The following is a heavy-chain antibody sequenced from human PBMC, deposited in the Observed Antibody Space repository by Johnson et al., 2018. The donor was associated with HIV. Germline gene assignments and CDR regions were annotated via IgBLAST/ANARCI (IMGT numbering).Heavy chain of an antibody. CDR3: ASGDDDVF. CDR2: ISFDGSNK. Sequence: QMQLVESGGGVVQPGRSLRLSCAASGFMFSSFAMHWVRQAPGKGLEWVAVISFDGSNKYYTDSVTGRFTISRDNSKNTLFLQMNSLRAEDTAVYFCASGDDDVFWGQGTMVTVSS. J-gene: IGHJ3*01. D-gene: IGHD5-12*01. V-gene: IGHV3-30*14. CDR1: GFMFSSFA.